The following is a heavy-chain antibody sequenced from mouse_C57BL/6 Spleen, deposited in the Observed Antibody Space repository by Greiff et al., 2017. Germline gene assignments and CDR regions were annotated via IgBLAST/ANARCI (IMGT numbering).Heavy chain of an antibody. J-gene: IGHJ2*01. CDR1: GFSLTSYG. CDR3: ARSGESCGSSGYFDY. D-gene: IGHD1-1*01. V-gene: IGHV2-2*01. Sequence: QVQLQQSGPGLVQPSQSLSITCTVSGFSLTSYGVHWVRQSPGKGLEWLGVIWSGGSTDYNAAFISRLSISKDNSKSDVFCKMNSLQADDTAIYDCARSGESCGSSGYFDYWGQGTTLTVSS. CDR2: IWSGGST.